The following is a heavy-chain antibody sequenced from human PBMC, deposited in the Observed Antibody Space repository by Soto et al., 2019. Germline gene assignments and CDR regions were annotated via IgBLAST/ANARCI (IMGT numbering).Heavy chain of an antibody. CDR1: GGSIRSGGYY. J-gene: IGHJ6*02. CDR3: ARDRLMATAGTARHYFGLDV. D-gene: IGHD5-18*01. CDR2: IYYSGNT. Sequence: SETLSLTCTVSGGSIRSGGYYWSWVRQNPRRGLEWIGNIYYSGNTYYNPSLKSRLTISVDMSKNQFSLNLSSVTAADTAVYYCARDRLMATAGTARHYFGLDVWGQGTTVTVSS. V-gene: IGHV4-31*03.